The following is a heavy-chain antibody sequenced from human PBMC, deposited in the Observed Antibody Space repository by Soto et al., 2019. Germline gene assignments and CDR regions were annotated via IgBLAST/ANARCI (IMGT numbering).Heavy chain of an antibody. CDR1: GSAFSNYA. CDR2: ISTSIDAT. D-gene: IGHD6-6*01. J-gene: IGHJ4*01. V-gene: IGHV3-23*01. CDR3: AKDRTVAARNFDY. Sequence: PGGSLRLFCAASGSAFSNYAMHWVRQAPGKGLEWVSSISTSIDATYYADSVKGRFTISRDDSKNTLYLQMNSLRAEDSAVYYCAKDRTVAARNFDYWGQEPRSPSPQ.